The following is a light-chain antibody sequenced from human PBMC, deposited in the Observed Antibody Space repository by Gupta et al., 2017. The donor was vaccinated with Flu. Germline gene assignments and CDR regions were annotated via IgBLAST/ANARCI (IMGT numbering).Light chain of an antibody. Sequence: ELVLTQSPGTLSLSPGERATLSCRASQTLSSSFLGWYQQKPGQDPRFLIYGASNRAAGIPDRSSGSGSGADFTLTISRLEPDDFAVYFCQQYGGSPRTFGQGTTVEFK. CDR1: QTLSSSF. CDR2: GAS. J-gene: IGKJ1*01. CDR3: QQYGGSPRT. V-gene: IGKV3-20*01.